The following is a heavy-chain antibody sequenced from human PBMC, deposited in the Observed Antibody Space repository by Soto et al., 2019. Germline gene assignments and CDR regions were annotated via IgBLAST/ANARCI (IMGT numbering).Heavy chain of an antibody. CDR2: ISGGASDK. CDR1: GFMFSAYW. Sequence: EVQLVESGGRLVQPGGSLRLSCAASGFMFSAYWMSWVGKTPGKGLEWVATISGGASDKFYVDSVKGRFTVSRDDAKNSVYLQMNSLRDEDTAVYYCVREDWHRFDSWGQGTLVTVSS. V-gene: IGHV3-7*01. D-gene: IGHD2-21*01. CDR3: VREDWHRFDS. J-gene: IGHJ4*02.